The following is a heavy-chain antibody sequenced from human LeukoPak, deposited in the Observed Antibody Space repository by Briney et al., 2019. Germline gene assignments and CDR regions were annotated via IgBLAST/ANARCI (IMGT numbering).Heavy chain of an antibody. V-gene: IGHV4-39*02. Sequence: PSETLSLTCTVAGGSISSSSYYWGWIRQPPGKGLEWIGSIYYGWSTYYNPSLQSRVAISVDTSKNHVSLQLSSVTAADTAVFYCARAYESRGYRGLGYFDYWGQGTLVTVSS. CDR1: GGSISSSSYY. J-gene: IGHJ4*02. CDR2: IYYGWST. D-gene: IGHD3-22*01. CDR3: ARAYESRGYRGLGYFDY.